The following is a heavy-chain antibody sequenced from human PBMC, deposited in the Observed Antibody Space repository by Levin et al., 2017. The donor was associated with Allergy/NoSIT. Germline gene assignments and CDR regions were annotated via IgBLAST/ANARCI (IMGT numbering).Heavy chain of an antibody. D-gene: IGHD5-12*01. V-gene: IGHV3-21*01. Sequence: LSLTCAASGFTFSSYSMNWVRPAPGKGLEWVSSISSSSSYIYYADSVKGRFTISRDNAKNSLYLQMNSLRAEDTAVYYCARVKGSGSFDYWGQGTLVTVSS. CDR2: ISSSSSYI. CDR1: GFTFSSYS. J-gene: IGHJ4*02. CDR3: ARVKGSGSFDY.